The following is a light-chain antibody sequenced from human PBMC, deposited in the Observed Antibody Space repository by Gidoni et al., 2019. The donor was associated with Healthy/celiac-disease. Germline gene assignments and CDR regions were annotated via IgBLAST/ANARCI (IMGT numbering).Light chain of an antibody. V-gene: IGKV2-30*01. J-gene: IGKJ2*01. CDR2: KVS. CDR3: MQGTHWPYT. Sequence: DVVMTQSPLALPVTLGQPASISGRSSQSLVYRDGNTYLNWFQQRPGQSPRRLMYKVSNRDSGVPDRLSGSGSGTDFTLKTSRGEAEDVGVYYCMQGTHWPYTFGQGTKLEIK. CDR1: QSLVYRDGNTY.